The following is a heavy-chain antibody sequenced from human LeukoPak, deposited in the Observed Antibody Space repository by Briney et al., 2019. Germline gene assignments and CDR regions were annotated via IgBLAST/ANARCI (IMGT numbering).Heavy chain of an antibody. CDR2: IYYSGST. V-gene: IGHV4-59*01. CDR3: ARCWFGEELMA. D-gene: IGHD3-10*01. CDR1: GGSISSYY. Sequence: SETLSLTCTVSGGSISSYYWSWIRQPPGKGLEWIGYIYYSGSTNYNPSLTIQVTISVDTSKKQFSLKLSSVTAADTAVYYCARCWFGEELMAWGQGTLVTVSS. J-gene: IGHJ5*02.